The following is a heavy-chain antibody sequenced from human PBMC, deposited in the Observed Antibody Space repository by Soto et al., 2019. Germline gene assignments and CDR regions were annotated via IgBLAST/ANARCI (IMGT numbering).Heavy chain of an antibody. Sequence: QVQLVQSGAEVKKPGASVKVSCKASGYTFTSYGISWVRQAPGQGLEWTGWISAYNGNTNYAQKLQGRVTMTTDTSTSTAYMELRSLRSDDTAVYYCARVSKEWLLFGWFDPWGQGTLVTVSS. CDR1: GYTFTSYG. CDR2: ISAYNGNT. J-gene: IGHJ5*02. D-gene: IGHD3-3*01. V-gene: IGHV1-18*01. CDR3: ARVSKEWLLFGWFDP.